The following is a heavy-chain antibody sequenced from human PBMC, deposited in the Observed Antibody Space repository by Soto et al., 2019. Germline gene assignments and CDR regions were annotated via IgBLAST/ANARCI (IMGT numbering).Heavy chain of an antibody. CDR1: GNRFTSYA. D-gene: IGHD2-2*03. V-gene: IGHV1-18*01. CDR3: AVGSCSMTPCLKVAGSSFDF. J-gene: IGHJ4*02. CDR2: ISPYSGNT. Sequence: GPEMKKPGASVTVSCEASGNRFTSYAFSWVRQAPGQGLEWMGWISPYSGNTKYSQSVQGRITMTADTSTSTAYLELRSLRSDDTAVYYCAVGSCSMTPCLKVAGSSFDFWGQGTLLIVSS.